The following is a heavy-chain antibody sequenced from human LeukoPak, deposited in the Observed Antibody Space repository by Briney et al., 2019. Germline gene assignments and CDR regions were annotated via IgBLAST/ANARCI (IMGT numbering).Heavy chain of an antibody. Sequence: PSETLSLTCAVYGVSFSGYYWSWIRQPPGKGLEWIGEINHSGSTNYNPSLKSRVTISVDTSKNQFSLKLSSVTAADTAVYYCARTRGLRVYFDYWGQGTLVTVSS. CDR2: INHSGST. CDR1: GVSFSGYY. J-gene: IGHJ4*02. CDR3: ARTRGLRVYFDY. D-gene: IGHD4-17*01. V-gene: IGHV4-34*01.